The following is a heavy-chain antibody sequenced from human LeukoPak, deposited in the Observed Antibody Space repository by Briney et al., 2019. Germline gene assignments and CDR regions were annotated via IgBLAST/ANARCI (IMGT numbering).Heavy chain of an antibody. V-gene: IGHV3-53*01. Sequence: GGSLRLSCAASGFTVSSNYMSWVRQAPGKGLEWVSVIYSGGSTYYADSVKGRFTISRDNSKNTLYLQMNSLRAEDTAVYYCAKFFYYDSSGYYYGPDDAFDIWGQGTMVTVSS. CDR3: AKFFYYDSSGYYYGPDDAFDI. J-gene: IGHJ3*02. CDR2: IYSGGST. D-gene: IGHD3-22*01. CDR1: GFTVSSNY.